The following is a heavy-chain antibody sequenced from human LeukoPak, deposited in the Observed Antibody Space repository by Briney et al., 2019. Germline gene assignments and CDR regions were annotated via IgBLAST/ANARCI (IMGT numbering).Heavy chain of an antibody. CDR1: GGSFSGYY. CDR3: ASLELPHYYDSSGYYEYFQH. Sequence: SETLSLTCAVYGGSFSGYYWSWIRQPPGKGLEWIGSIYYSGSTYYNPSLKSRVTISVDTSKNQFSLKLSSVTAADTAVYYCASLELPHYYDSSGYYEYFQHWGQGTLVTVSS. J-gene: IGHJ1*01. D-gene: IGHD3-22*01. V-gene: IGHV4-34*01. CDR2: IYYSGST.